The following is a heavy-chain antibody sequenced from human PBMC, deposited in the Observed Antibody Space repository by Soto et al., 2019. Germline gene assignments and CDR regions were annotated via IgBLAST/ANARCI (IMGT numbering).Heavy chain of an antibody. CDR1: GFTFSSYA. CDR3: AKVLYGSGSDPLYYYYYGMDV. D-gene: IGHD3-10*01. J-gene: IGHJ6*02. CDR2: ISGSGGST. Sequence: HPGGSLRLSCAASGFTFSSYATSWVRQAPGKGLEWVSAISGSGGSTYYADSVKGRFTISRDNSKNTLYLQMNSLRAEDTAVYYCAKVLYGSGSDPLYYYYYGMDVWGQGTTVTVSS. V-gene: IGHV3-23*01.